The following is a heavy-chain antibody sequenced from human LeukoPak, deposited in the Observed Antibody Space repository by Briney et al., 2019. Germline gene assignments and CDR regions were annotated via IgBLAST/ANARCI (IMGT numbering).Heavy chain of an antibody. D-gene: IGHD2-2*02. CDR2: IIPIFGTA. CDR1: GGTFSSYA. J-gene: IGHJ6*03. V-gene: IGHV1-69*05. CDR3: AREYCSSTICYKYYYYMDV. Sequence: GSSVKVSCKASGGTFSSYAISWVRQAPGQGLEWMGGIIPIFGTANYAQNFQGRVTITTDESTSTAYMELSSLRSEDTAVYYCAREYCSSTICYKYYYYMDVWGKGTTVTVSS.